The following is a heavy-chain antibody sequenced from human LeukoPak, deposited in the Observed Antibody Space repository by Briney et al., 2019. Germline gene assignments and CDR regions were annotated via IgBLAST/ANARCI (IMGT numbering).Heavy chain of an antibody. Sequence: GGSLRLSCAASGFTFDDYAMHWVRQAPGKGLEWVSGISWNSGSIGYADSVKGRFTISRDNAKNSLYLQMNSLRAEDTAVYYCARDRYWSGYSVRRSWFDPWGQGTLVTVSS. CDR3: ARDRYWSGYSVRRSWFDP. CDR2: ISWNSGSI. D-gene: IGHD3-3*01. J-gene: IGHJ5*02. V-gene: IGHV3-9*01. CDR1: GFTFDDYA.